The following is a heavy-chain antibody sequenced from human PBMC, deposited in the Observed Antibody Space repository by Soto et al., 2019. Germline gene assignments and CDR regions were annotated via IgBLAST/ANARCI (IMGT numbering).Heavy chain of an antibody. CDR3: ARLAADYDFWSGSDYYYYMDV. V-gene: IGHV4-59*01. Sequence: PSETLSLTCTVSGGPISSYYWSWIRQPPGKGLEWIGYTYYSGSTNYNPSLKSRVTISVDTSKNQFSLKLSSVTAADTAVYYCARLAADYDFWSGSDYYYYMDVWGKGTTVTVSS. CDR2: TYYSGST. CDR1: GGPISSYY. J-gene: IGHJ6*03. D-gene: IGHD3-3*01.